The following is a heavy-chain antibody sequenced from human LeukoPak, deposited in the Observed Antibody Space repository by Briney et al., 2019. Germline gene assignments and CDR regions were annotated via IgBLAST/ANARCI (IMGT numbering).Heavy chain of an antibody. CDR3: ARQEWELLNWFDP. J-gene: IGHJ5*02. CDR2: IYYSGST. V-gene: IGHV4-59*08. D-gene: IGHD1-26*01. CDR1: GGSISSYY. Sequence: SETLSLTCTVSGGSISSYYWSWIRQPPGKGLEWIGYIYYSGSTNYNPSLKSRVTISVDTSKNQFSLKLSSVTAADTAVYYCARQEWELLNWFDPWGQGTLVTVSS.